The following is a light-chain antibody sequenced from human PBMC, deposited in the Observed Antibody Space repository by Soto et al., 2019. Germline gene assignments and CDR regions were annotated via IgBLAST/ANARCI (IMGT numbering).Light chain of an antibody. CDR2: SAS. CDR1: QDISVY. Sequence: DIQMTQSPSSLSASVGDRVTITCRASQDISVYLAWYQQKPGKVPKLLIYSASTLQSGVPSRFSGSGSGTDFTLTISSLPPEDGFTHFLQKFITAPFIFGQGTRLEI. J-gene: IGKJ5*01. V-gene: IGKV1-27*01. CDR3: QKFITAPFI.